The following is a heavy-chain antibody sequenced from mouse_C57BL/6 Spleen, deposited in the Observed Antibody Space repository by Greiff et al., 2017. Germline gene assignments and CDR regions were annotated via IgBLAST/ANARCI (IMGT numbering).Heavy chain of an antibody. Sequence: EVMLVESGGGLVKPGGSLKLSCAASGFTFSDYGMHWVRQAPEKGLEWVAYISSGSSTIYYADTVKGRFTISRDNAKNTLFLQMTSLRSEDTAMYYCARRPGSSYYWYFDVWGTGTTVTVSS. CDR3: ARRPGSSYYWYFDV. CDR1: GFTFSDYG. D-gene: IGHD1-1*01. V-gene: IGHV5-17*01. CDR2: ISSGSSTI. J-gene: IGHJ1*03.